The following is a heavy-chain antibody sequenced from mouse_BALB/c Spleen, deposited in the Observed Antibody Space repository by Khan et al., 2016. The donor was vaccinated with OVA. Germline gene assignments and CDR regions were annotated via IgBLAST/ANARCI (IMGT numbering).Heavy chain of an antibody. D-gene: IGHD3-3*01. CDR2: ITYSGGT. CDR3: TRGRSY. V-gene: IGHV3-2*02. CDR1: GYSITSDYA. J-gene: IGHJ3*01. Sequence: EVQLQESGPDLVKPSQSLSPTCTVTGYSITSDYAWNWIRQFPGNKLEWMGYITYSGGTSYTPSLKSRISITRDTSKNQFFLLLNSMTTGDTATYYCTRGRSYWGQGTMVTVSA.